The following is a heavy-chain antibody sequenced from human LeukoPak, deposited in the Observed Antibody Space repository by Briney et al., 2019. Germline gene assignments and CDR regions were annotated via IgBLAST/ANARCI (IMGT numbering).Heavy chain of an antibody. D-gene: IGHD1-26*01. Sequence: GGSLRLSCGVSGFTFSSYSMNWVRRAPRKGLEWLSYISGSSSTIYYADSVRGRFTIYRDNAKNSLYLQMNSLRDEDTALYYCARGEYSGSYYGFLDYWGQGTLVTVPS. CDR3: ARGEYSGSYYGFLDY. J-gene: IGHJ4*02. V-gene: IGHV3-48*02. CDR1: GFTFSSYS. CDR2: ISGSSSTI.